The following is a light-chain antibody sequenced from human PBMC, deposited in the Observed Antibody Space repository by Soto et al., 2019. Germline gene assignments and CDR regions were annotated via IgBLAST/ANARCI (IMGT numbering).Light chain of an antibody. CDR1: SSNTGSNH. CDR3: AAWDDSLSGLV. CDR2: RNN. J-gene: IGLJ2*01. Sequence: QSVLTQPPSASGTPGQRVTISCSGSSSNTGSNHVYWYQQLPGTAPKLLIYRNNQRPSGVPDGFSASKSVTSASLAISGLRSEDEADYYCAAWDDSLSGLVFGGGTKLTVL. V-gene: IGLV1-47*01.